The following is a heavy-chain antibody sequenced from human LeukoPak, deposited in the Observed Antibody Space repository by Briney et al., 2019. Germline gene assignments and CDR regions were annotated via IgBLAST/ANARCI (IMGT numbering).Heavy chain of an antibody. V-gene: IGHV4-61*08. CDR1: GGSISTGGYY. CDR3: ARLRPPTSDCNSGTCYFDC. D-gene: IGHD2/OR15-2a*01. Sequence: SETLSLTCTVSGGSISTGGYYWSWIRQPPGKGLEWIGYIHHSGSTTYNPSLKSRVTMSVDTSKNQFSLKLNSVTAADTAVYYCARLRPPTSDCNSGTCYFDCWGQGTLVTVSS. CDR2: IHHSGST. J-gene: IGHJ4*02.